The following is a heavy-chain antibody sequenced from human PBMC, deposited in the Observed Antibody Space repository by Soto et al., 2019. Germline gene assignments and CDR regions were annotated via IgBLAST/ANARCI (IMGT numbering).Heavy chain of an antibody. CDR2: ISGSGGST. CDR1: GFTFSSYA. Sequence: GGSLRLSCAASGFTFSSYAMSWVRQAPGKGLEWVSAISGSGGSTYYADSVKGRFTISRDNSKNTLYLQMNSLRAEDTAVYYCAKGVTIFGVVIHYYYYGMDVWGQGTTVTVSS. CDR3: AKGVTIFGVVIHYYYYGMDV. V-gene: IGHV3-23*01. D-gene: IGHD3-3*01. J-gene: IGHJ6*02.